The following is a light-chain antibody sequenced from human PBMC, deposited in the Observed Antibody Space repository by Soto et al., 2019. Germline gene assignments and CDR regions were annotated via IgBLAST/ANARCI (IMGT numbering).Light chain of an antibody. V-gene: IGKV3-20*01. CDR1: QSISSSF. CDR3: HQYDIPPIT. CDR2: GAS. J-gene: IGKJ5*01. Sequence: EIELTQSPGILSLSPGERASLSCGASQSISSSFLAWYQQKPGQAPRLLIYGASSRATGIPDRFSGTGSETDFTLTISRLEPLDVAVDYCHQYDIPPITVGQRTR.